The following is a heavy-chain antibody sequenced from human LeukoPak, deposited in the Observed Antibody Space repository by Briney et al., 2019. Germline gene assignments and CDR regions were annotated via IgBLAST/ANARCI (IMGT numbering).Heavy chain of an antibody. Sequence: SETLSLTCTVSGGSISSSSYYWGWIRQPPGKGLEWIGSIYYSGSTYYNPSLKSRVTISVDTSKNQFSLKLSSVTAADTAVYYCARQQLVQKNDYWGQGTLVTVSS. V-gene: IGHV4-39*01. CDR2: IYYSGST. CDR3: ARQQLVQKNDY. J-gene: IGHJ4*02. D-gene: IGHD6-13*01. CDR1: GGSISSSSYY.